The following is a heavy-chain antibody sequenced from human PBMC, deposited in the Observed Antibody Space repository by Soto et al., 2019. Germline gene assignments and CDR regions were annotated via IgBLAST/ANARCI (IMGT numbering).Heavy chain of an antibody. CDR3: ARDQGQYDFWSGYNNYYYYMDV. J-gene: IGHJ6*03. V-gene: IGHV3-7*01. CDR2: MKQDGDEK. CDR1: GFTFSIYW. D-gene: IGHD3-3*01. Sequence: GGSMRLSCAASGFTFSIYWMSWVRQAPGKGLEWVANMKQDGDEKYYVDSVKGRFTISRDNAKNSLYLQMNSLRAEDTAVYYCARDQGQYDFWSGYNNYYYYMDVWGKGTTVTVSS.